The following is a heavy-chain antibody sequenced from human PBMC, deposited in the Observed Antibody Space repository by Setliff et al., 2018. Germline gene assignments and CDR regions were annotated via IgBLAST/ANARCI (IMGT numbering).Heavy chain of an antibody. CDR2: IYHSGST. D-gene: IGHD6-6*01. CDR3: ARHVLGYSSSYNWFDP. CDR1: GYSISSGYY. Sequence: SETLSLTCAVSGYSISSGYYWGWIRQPPGKGLEWIGSIYHSGSTYYNPSLKSRVTISVDTSKNQLSLKLSSVTAADTAVYYCARHVLGYSSSYNWFDPWGQGTQVTVSS. V-gene: IGHV4-38-2*01. J-gene: IGHJ5*02.